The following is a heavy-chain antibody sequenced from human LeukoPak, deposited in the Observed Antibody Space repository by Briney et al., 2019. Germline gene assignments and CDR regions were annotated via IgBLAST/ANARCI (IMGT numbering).Heavy chain of an antibody. V-gene: IGHV3-9*01. CDR3: AKDRVTMVRGAPFDY. CDR1: GFTFDDYA. CDR2: ISWNRGSI. D-gene: IGHD3-10*01. J-gene: IGHJ4*02. Sequence: PGGSLRLSCAASGFTFDDYAMHWVRQAPGKGLEWVSGISWNRGSIGNADSVNVRFTISKDNAKNSLYLQMNSLRAADTALYYCAKDRVTMVRGAPFDYWGQGTLVTVSS.